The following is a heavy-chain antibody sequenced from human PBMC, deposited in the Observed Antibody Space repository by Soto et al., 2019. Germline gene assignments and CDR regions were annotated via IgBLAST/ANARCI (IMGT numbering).Heavy chain of an antibody. CDR2: AYYRSRWHY. V-gene: IGHV6-1*01. Sequence: SQTLSLTCAICGDSVSNNGATWNWIRQSPSRGLEWLGRAYYRSRWHYDYATSVRSRITINPDTSKNQFSLQLSSVTPEDTAVYYFARDPPDFNSGFDSWGQGSLVTVSS. CDR1: GDSVSNNGAT. D-gene: IGHD1-26*01. CDR3: ARDPPDFNSGFDS. J-gene: IGHJ4*02.